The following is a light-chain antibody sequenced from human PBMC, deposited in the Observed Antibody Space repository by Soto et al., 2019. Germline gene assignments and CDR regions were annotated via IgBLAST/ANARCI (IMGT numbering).Light chain of an antibody. Sequence: DIQMTQSPSSLSASVGDRVTITCQASQDISNYLNWYQQKPGKAPKLLIYDASNLETGVPSRFSRSGSGTDFTFTISSLQPEDIATYYCQQYDNRLTFGGGTKVEIK. CDR3: QQYDNRLT. J-gene: IGKJ4*01. V-gene: IGKV1-33*01. CDR1: QDISNY. CDR2: DAS.